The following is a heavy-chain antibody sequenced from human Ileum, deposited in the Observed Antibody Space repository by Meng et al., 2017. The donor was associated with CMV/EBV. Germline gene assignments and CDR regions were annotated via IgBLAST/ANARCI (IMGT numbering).Heavy chain of an antibody. CDR1: GGSTTSGTYY. J-gene: IGHJ4*02. CDR3: VRQVVAAAFDY. CDR2: IYYSRSP. Sequence: RLPRLAQDLVKPSHTRTLTGIVAGGSTTSGTYYWSWIRQHPGRGVEWIGYIYYSRSPYYKPSLKSRVTISLDTSKNQFSLNLRSVTATDSAVYYCVRQVVAAAFDYWGQGALVTVSS. D-gene: IGHD2-15*01. V-gene: IGHV4-30-4*08.